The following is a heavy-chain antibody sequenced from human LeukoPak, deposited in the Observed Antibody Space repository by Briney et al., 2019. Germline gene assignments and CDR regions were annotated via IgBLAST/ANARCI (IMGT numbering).Heavy chain of an antibody. J-gene: IGHJ4*02. CDR2: ISAYNGNT. CDR1: GYTFTSYG. CDR3: ATSRHPWGSDYYFDY. V-gene: IGHV1-18*01. Sequence: ASVKVSCKASGYTFTSYGISWVRQAPGQGLEWMGWISAYNGNTNYAQKLQGRVTMTTDTSTSTAYMELRSLRSDDTAVYYCATSRHPWGSDYYFDYWGQGTLVTVSS. D-gene: IGHD7-27*01.